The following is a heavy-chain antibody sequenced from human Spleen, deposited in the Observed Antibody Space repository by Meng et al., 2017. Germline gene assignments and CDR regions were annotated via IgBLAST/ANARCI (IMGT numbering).Heavy chain of an antibody. Sequence: QVQLQGSGPGLVKPSEPLALTCTVSGGSFSDYYWSWIRQPPGKGLEWIGEINHSGSTNYNPSLESRATISVDTSQNNLSLKLSSVTAADSAVYYCARGPTTMAHDFDYWGQGTLVTGSS. D-gene: IGHD4-11*01. CDR3: ARGPTTMAHDFDY. CDR2: INHSGST. CDR1: GGSFSDYY. V-gene: IGHV4-34*01. J-gene: IGHJ4*02.